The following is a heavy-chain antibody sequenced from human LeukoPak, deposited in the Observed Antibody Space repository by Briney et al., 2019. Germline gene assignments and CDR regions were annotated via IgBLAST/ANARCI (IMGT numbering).Heavy chain of an antibody. CDR3: ARDTTGGAAAGFDY. Sequence: GGSLRLSCAASGFTFSSYGMHRVRQAPGKGLEWVAVIWYDGSNKYYADSVKGRFTISRDNSKNTLYLQMNSLRAEDTAVYYCARDTTGGAAAGFDYWGQGTLVTVSS. CDR2: IWYDGSNK. V-gene: IGHV3-33*01. D-gene: IGHD6-13*01. CDR1: GFTFSSYG. J-gene: IGHJ4*02.